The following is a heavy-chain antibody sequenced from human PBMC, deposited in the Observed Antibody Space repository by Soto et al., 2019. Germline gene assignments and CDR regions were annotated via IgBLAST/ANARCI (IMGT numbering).Heavy chain of an antibody. Sequence: SETLSLTCTVSGGSVSSGSYYWSWIRQPPGKGLEWIGYIYYSGSTNYNPSLKSRVTISVDTSKNQFSLKLSSVTAADTAVYYCARERGQRRDTAMANYYYYGMDVWGQGTTVTVSS. D-gene: IGHD5-18*01. J-gene: IGHJ6*02. CDR2: IYYSGST. CDR3: ARERGQRRDTAMANYYYYGMDV. V-gene: IGHV4-61*01. CDR1: GGSVSSGSYY.